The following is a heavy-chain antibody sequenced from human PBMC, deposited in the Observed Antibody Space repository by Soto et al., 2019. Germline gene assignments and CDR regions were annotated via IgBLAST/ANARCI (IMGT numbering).Heavy chain of an antibody. CDR2: ISYDGSNK. D-gene: IGHD2-15*01. Sequence: QVQLVESGGGVVQPGRSLRLSCAASGFTFSSYGMHWVRQAPGKGLEWVAVISYDGSNKYYADSVKGRFTISRDNSKNTPYLQMNSLTAEDTAVYYCAKGSQDIVVVVAATPCVYYFDYWGQGTLVTVSS. J-gene: IGHJ4*02. CDR1: GFTFSSYG. CDR3: AKGSQDIVVVVAATPCVYYFDY. V-gene: IGHV3-30*18.